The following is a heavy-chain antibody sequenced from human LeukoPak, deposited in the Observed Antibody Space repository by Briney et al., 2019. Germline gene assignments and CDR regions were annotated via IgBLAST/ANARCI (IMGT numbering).Heavy chain of an antibody. D-gene: IGHD2-2*01. Sequence: SETLSLTCTVSGGSISSYYWSWIRRPPGKGLEWIGYIYYSGSTNYNPSLKSRVTISVDTSKNQFSLKLSSVTAADTAVYYCARKTAASSNFDYWGQGTLVTVSS. V-gene: IGHV4-59*01. CDR1: GGSISSYY. CDR3: ARKTAASSNFDY. J-gene: IGHJ4*02. CDR2: IYYSGST.